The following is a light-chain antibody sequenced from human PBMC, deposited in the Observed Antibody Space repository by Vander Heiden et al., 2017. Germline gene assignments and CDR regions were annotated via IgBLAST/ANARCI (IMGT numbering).Light chain of an antibody. CDR2: TAS. CDR3: HQSYSTPLT. V-gene: IGKV1-39*01. J-gene: IGKJ1*01. Sequence: DIQLNQSPLSLSASVGDKVTMCCRASPRVSTYVNWYQQTPGKAPKLLISTASHLQSGVPPRFNGTGSGADFILVITNLQPEDFATYFCHQSYSTPLTFGQGTKVELK. CDR1: PRVSTY.